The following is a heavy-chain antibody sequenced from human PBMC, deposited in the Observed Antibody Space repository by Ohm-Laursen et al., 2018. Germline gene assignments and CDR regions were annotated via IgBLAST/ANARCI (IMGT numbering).Heavy chain of an antibody. CDR1: GFTFSSYG. V-gene: IGHV3-30*18. Sequence: SLRLSCAASGFTFSSYGMHWVRQAPGKGLEWVAVISYDGSNKYYADSVKGRFTISRVNSKNTLYLQMNSLRAEDTAVYYCAKIQGSNSDFFDYWGQGTLVTVSS. CDR3: AKIQGSNSDFFDY. CDR2: ISYDGSNK. J-gene: IGHJ4*02. D-gene: IGHD4-11*01.